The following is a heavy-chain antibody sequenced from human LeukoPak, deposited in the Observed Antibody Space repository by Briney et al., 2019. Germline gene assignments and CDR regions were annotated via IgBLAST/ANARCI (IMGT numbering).Heavy chain of an antibody. V-gene: IGHV4-34*01. D-gene: IGHD2-21*02. CDR1: GGSFSGYY. Sequence: SETLSLTCAVYGGSFSGYYWSWIRQPPGKGLEWIGEINHSGSTNYNPSLKSRVTISVDTSKNQFSLKLSSVTAADTAAYYCARDGRYCGGDCPWGQGTLVTVSS. CDR2: INHSGST. J-gene: IGHJ5*02. CDR3: ARDGRYCGGDCP.